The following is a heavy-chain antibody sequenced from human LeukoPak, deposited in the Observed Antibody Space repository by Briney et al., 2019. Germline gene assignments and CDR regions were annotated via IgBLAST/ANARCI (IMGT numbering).Heavy chain of an antibody. D-gene: IGHD2-21*01. V-gene: IGHV3-30*18. CDR3: AKTCVVVAPFYFDY. CDR1: GFTFSSYC. Sequence: PGGSLRLSCEASGFTFSSYCMHWVRQTPGKGLEWVAGISYDGSNEYYADSVKGRFTISRDNSKNTLYLQMNSLGTEDTAVYYCAKTCVVVAPFYFDYWGQGTPVTVSS. CDR2: ISYDGSNE. J-gene: IGHJ4*02.